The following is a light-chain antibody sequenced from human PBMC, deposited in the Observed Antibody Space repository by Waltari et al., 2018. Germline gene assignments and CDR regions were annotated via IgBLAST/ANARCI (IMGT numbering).Light chain of an antibody. CDR2: WAS. J-gene: IGKJ2*01. CDR3: QQYYNTPYT. Sequence: IVLPRSPTSLPVPWGEMATISVKPSHGFSFTSNNKNYLAWYQQKPGQPPKLLLYWASTRESGVPDRFSGSGSGTDFTLTIFSLQAEDVAVYYCQQYYNTPYTFGRGTKVEI. CDR1: HGFSFTSNNKNY. V-gene: IGKV4-1*01.